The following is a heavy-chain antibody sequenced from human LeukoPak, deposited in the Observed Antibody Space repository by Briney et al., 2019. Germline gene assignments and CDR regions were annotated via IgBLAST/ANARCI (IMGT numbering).Heavy chain of an antibody. CDR2: ISNDGTNK. J-gene: IGHJ4*02. CDR1: GFTFSSYA. CDR3: AKAFMVRDPFDY. V-gene: IGHV3-30*18. Sequence: GGSLRLSCAASGFTFSSYAMHWVRQAPGKGLEWVAVISNDGTNKYYADSVKGRFTISRDNSKNTLYLQMNSLRAEDTAVYYCAKAFMVRDPFDYWGQGTLVTVSS. D-gene: IGHD3-10*01.